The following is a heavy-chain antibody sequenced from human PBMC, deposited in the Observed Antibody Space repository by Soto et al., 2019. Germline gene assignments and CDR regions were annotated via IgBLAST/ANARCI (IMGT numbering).Heavy chain of an antibody. Sequence: QVQLQESGPGLVKPSETLSLTCTVSGGSVSSGSYYWSWIRQPPGKGLEWIGYIYYSGSTNYNPSLKSRVTISVDTSKNQFSLKLSSVPAADTAVYYCARDDGDHRGDHAFDIWGQGTMVTVSS. V-gene: IGHV4-61*01. CDR3: ARDDGDHRGDHAFDI. D-gene: IGHD3-10*01. CDR1: GGSVSSGSYY. J-gene: IGHJ3*02. CDR2: IYYSGST.